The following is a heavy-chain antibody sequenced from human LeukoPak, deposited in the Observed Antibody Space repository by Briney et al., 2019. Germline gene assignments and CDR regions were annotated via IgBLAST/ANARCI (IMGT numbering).Heavy chain of an antibody. D-gene: IGHD6-6*01. CDR3: ARIGYSSSSLDY. V-gene: IGHV3-7*01. CDR1: GVTLSNYW. Sequence: GGPLRLSCAASGVTLSNYWMSWVRQAPGRGLEWVANINQDGSVKYYVDSVKGRFTISRDNAKNSQYLQMNSLRVEDTAVYYCARIGYSSSSLDYWGQGTLVTVSS. J-gene: IGHJ4*02. CDR2: INQDGSVK.